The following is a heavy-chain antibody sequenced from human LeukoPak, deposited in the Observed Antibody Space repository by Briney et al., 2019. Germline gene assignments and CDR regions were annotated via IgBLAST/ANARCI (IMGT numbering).Heavy chain of an antibody. V-gene: IGHV4-59*07. Sequence: SDTLSLTCTASGGSISSYYWSRIRQPPGKGLEWIGYIYYSGSTSYNPSLKSRVTISVDTSKNQFSLKLSSVTAADTAVYYCARVGDSGYDFDYWGQGTLVTVSS. CDR3: ARVGDSGYDFDY. CDR2: IYYSGST. CDR1: GGSISSYY. J-gene: IGHJ4*02. D-gene: IGHD5-12*01.